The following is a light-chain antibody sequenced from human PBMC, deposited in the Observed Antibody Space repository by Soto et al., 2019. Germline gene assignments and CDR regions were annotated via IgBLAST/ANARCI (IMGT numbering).Light chain of an antibody. CDR2: DVN. J-gene: IGLJ1*01. V-gene: IGLV2-14*03. CDR3: SSYTSSTTYV. CDR1: SSDVGGYNY. Sequence: QSVLTQPSSVSGSPGQSITISCTGTSSDVGGYNYVSWYQHHPGKAPRLMIYDVNNRPSGVSNRFSGSKSGNTASLTISGLNAEDEADYYCSSYTSSTTYVFGTGTKLTVL.